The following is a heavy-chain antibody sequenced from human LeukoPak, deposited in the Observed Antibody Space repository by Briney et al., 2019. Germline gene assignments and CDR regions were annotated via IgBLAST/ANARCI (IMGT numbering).Heavy chain of an antibody. CDR1: GGSISSYY. Sequence: SETLSLTCTVPGGSISSYYWSWIRQPPGEGLEWIGYIYYSGSTNYNPSLKSRVTISVDTSKNQFSLKLSSVTAADTAVYYCARDGSSGYTPFDYWGQGTLVTVSS. D-gene: IGHD3-22*01. V-gene: IGHV4-59*01. J-gene: IGHJ4*02. CDR3: ARDGSSGYTPFDY. CDR2: IYYSGST.